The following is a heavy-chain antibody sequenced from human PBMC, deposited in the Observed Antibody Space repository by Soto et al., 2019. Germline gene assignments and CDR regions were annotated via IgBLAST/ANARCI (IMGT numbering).Heavy chain of an antibody. CDR3: ARDSGRGDDDAFDS. J-gene: IGHJ3*02. CDR1: GGSFSGYY. D-gene: IGHD2-21*02. Sequence: SETLSLTCAVYGGSFSGYYWSWIRQPPGKGLEWIGEIYYSGSTNYNPSLKSRVTISVDTSKNQFSLKLSSVTAADTAVYYCARDSGRGDDDAFDSWGQGTMVTVSS. V-gene: IGHV4-34*01. CDR2: IYYSGST.